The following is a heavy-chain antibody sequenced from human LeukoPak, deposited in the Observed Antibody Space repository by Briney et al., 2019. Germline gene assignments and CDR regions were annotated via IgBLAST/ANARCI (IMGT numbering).Heavy chain of an antibody. Sequence: GGSLRLSCAASGFTFSSYWMHWVRQAPGKGLVWVSRINSDGSSTSYADSVKGRFTISRDNAKNTLYLQMNSPRAEDTAVYYCARGSIAVAGTGSYWGQGTLVTVSS. CDR2: INSDGSST. J-gene: IGHJ4*02. V-gene: IGHV3-74*01. CDR3: ARGSIAVAGTGSY. CDR1: GFTFSSYW. D-gene: IGHD6-19*01.